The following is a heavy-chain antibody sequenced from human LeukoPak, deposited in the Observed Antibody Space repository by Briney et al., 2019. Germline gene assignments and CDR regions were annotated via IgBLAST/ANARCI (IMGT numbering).Heavy chain of an antibody. D-gene: IGHD1/OR15-1a*01. CDR2: ISGSGSST. V-gene: IGHV3-23*01. CDR1: GFTFSSYA. CDR3: ARDGETARTADY. Sequence: PGASLRLSRAASGFTFSSYAMIWVRQIPGKGLEGLEWVSSISGSGSSTYYADSVKGRFTVSRDNSKNTLYLQMDSLRAEDTAAYYCARDGETARTADYWGQGTLVTVSS. J-gene: IGHJ4*02.